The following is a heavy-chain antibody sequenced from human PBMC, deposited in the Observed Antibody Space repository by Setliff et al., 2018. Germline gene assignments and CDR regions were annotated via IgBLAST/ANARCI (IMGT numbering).Heavy chain of an antibody. J-gene: IGHJ5*02. CDR2: ISYTGST. CDR3: ARREEGSPTWFDP. V-gene: IGHV4-59*08. CDR1: GDSIFDNY. Sequence: SETLSLTCSVSGDSIFDNYWSWIRQSPGRGLEWIAYISYTGSTNYNPSLKSRVTISLDTSKNHFSLNLRSVTAADTAVYYCARREEGSPTWFDPWGQGTLVTVSS.